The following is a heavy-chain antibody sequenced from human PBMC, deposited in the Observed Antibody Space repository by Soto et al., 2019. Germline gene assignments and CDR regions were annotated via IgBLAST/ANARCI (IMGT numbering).Heavy chain of an antibody. Sequence: QVQLVQSGTEVKKPGASVKVSCKASGYTFTDSHIHWVRQASGQGLEWLGWINPKTGDTNYPQKFQGRITMTRATSMSTAYMELTNLTSDDTAVYYCERDPPRYFTSSPEGAGLWGQGTLVTVSS. CDR2: INPKTGDT. J-gene: IGHJ4*02. D-gene: IGHD2-21*01. CDR1: GYTFTDSH. CDR3: ERDPPRYFTSSPEGAGL. V-gene: IGHV1-2*02.